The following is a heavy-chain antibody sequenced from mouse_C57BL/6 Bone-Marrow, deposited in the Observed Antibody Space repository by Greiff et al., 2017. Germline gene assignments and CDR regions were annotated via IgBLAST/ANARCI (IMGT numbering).Heavy chain of an antibody. Sequence: VQLQQSGPELVKPGASVKISCKASGYTFTDYYMNWVKQSHGKSLEWIGDINPNNGGTSYNQKFKGKATLTVVKSSSTAYMELRSLTSEDSAVYYCARFHYGSSHYYAMDYWGQGTSVTVSS. CDR3: ARFHYGSSHYYAMDY. J-gene: IGHJ4*01. V-gene: IGHV1-26*01. D-gene: IGHD1-1*01. CDR1: GYTFTDYY. CDR2: INPNNGGT.